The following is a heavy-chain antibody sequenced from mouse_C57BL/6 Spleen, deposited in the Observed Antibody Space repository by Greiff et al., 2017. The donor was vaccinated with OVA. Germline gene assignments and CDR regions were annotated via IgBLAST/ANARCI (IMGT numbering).Heavy chain of an antibody. V-gene: IGHV1-80*01. CDR2: IYPGDGGT. CDR3: ASYGSFDY. CDR1: GYAFSSYW. Sequence: VKLVESGAELVKPGASVKISCKASGYAFSSYWMNWVKQRPGKGLEWIGQIYPGDGGTNYNGKFKGKATLTEDKSSSTAYMQLSSLTSEDSAVYFCASYGSFDYWGQGTTLTVSS. D-gene: IGHD1-1*02. J-gene: IGHJ2*01.